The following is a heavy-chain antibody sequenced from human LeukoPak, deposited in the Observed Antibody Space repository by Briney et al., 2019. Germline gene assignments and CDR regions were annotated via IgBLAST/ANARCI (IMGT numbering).Heavy chain of an antibody. V-gene: IGHV4-4*07. J-gene: IGHJ6*03. Sequence: PSETLSLTCTVSGGSISSYYWSWIRQPAGKGLEWIGRIYTSGSTNYNPSLKSRVTMSVDTSKNQFSLKLSSVTAADTAVYYCARGSREGYRPPYYYYYYMDVWGKGTTVTISS. D-gene: IGHD5-18*01. CDR2: IYTSGST. CDR1: GGSISSYY. CDR3: ARGSREGYRPPYYYYYYMDV.